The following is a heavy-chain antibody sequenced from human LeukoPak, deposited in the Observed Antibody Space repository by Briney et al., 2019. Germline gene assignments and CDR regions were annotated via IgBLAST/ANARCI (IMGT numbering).Heavy chain of an antibody. Sequence: PSETLSLTCTVSGGSVSSYSWSWIRQPPGKGLEWIRYIYYSGSTNYNPSLKSRVTISIDTSKNQFSLKLSSVTAADTAVYYCARDLRSRWPGYFDPWGQGTLVTVSS. CDR3: ARDLRSRWPGYFDP. CDR2: IYYSGST. V-gene: IGHV4-59*02. D-gene: IGHD5-18*01. CDR1: GGSVSSYS. J-gene: IGHJ5*02.